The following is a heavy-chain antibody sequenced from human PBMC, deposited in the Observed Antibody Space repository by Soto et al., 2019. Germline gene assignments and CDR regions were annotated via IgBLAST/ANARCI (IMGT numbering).Heavy chain of an antibody. CDR3: ARDGGDYSNYAFDY. V-gene: IGHV3-7*01. Sequence: GGSLRLSCAASGFTFSSYWMSWVRQAPGKGLEWVANIKQDGSEKYYVDSVKGRFTISRDNAKNSLYLQMNSLRAEVTAVYYCARDGGDYSNYAFDYWGQGTLVTVSS. J-gene: IGHJ4*02. D-gene: IGHD4-4*01. CDR1: GFTFSSYW. CDR2: IKQDGSEK.